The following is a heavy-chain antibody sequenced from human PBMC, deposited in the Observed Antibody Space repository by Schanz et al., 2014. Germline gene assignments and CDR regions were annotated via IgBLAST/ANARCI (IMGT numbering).Heavy chain of an antibody. J-gene: IGHJ4*02. Sequence: EVQLVESGGCLVRPGGSLRLSCAASGFTFSIYGMSWVRQAPGKGLEWVSRMIGSGSSVFYADSVKGRFTISRDNLKNTVYLQMNSLRAGNTAVYYCAKDGRLPYYGTGSDFDYWGQGTLVAVSS. CDR2: MIGSGSSV. V-gene: IGHV3-23*04. D-gene: IGHD3-22*01. CDR1: GFTFSIYG. CDR3: AKDGRLPYYGTGSDFDY.